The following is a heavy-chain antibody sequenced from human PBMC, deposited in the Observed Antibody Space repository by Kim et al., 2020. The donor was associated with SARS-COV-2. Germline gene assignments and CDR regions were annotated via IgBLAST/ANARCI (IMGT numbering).Heavy chain of an antibody. CDR1: GYSFTSYW. V-gene: IGHV5-51*01. CDR2: IYPGDSDT. J-gene: IGHJ6*02. CDR3: AGTYCGGDCYSGYYYYGMDV. Sequence: ESLKISCKGSGYSFTSYWIGWVRQMPGKGLEWMGIIYPGDSDTRYSPSFQGQVTISADKSISTAYLQWSSLKASDTAMYYCAGTYCGGDCYSGYYYYGMDVWGQGTTVTVSS. D-gene: IGHD2-21*02.